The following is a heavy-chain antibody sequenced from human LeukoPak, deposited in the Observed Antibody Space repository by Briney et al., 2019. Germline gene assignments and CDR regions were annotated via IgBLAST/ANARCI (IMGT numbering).Heavy chain of an antibody. V-gene: IGHV1-18*01. CDR1: GYRFDTYG. D-gene: IGHD2-21*01. CDR2: ITSYHGKT. CDR3: AREVNFDF. Sequence: ASVKVSCKASGYRFDTYGLSWLRQAPGQGLEWMGWITSYHGKTKYADKFQGRVTLTTDPSTSTAYMELWGLRSDDTAVYYCAREVNFDFWGQGTLVTVSS. J-gene: IGHJ4*02.